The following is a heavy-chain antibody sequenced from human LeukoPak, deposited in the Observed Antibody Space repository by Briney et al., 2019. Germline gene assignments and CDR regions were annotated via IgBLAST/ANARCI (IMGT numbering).Heavy chain of an antibody. CDR2: INTNTGNP. V-gene: IGHV7-4-1*02. CDR3: VDAVYFQY. CDR1: GYTFTDYH. J-gene: IGHJ1*01. Sequence: ASVKVSCKASGYTFTDYHIHWVRQAPGQGLEWMGWINTNTGNPTYAQGFTGRFVFSLDTSVSTAYLQISSLKAADTAVYYCVDAVYFQYWGQGTLVTVSS.